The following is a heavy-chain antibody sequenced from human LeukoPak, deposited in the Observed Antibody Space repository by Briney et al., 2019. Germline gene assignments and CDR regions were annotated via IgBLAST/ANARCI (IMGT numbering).Heavy chain of an antibody. CDR1: GFTFSSYG. CDR3: AKDDQYSSGWWPYYYYYMDV. V-gene: IGHV3-30*02. J-gene: IGHJ6*03. Sequence: PGGSLRLSCAASGFTFSSYGMHWVRQAPGKGLEWVAFIRYDGSNKYYADSVKGRFTISRDNSKNTLYLQMNSLRAEDTAVYYCAKDDQYSSGWWPYYYYYMDVWGKGTTVTVSS. D-gene: IGHD6-19*01. CDR2: IRYDGSNK.